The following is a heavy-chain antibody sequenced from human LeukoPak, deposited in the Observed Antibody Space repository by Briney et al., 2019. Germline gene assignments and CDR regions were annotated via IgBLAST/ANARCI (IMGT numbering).Heavy chain of an antibody. CDR1: GFTFSNSF. Sequence: GGSLRLSFAASGFTFSNSFMHWVRQAPGKGLVWVSRINSDGSSTNYADSVKGRFTISRDNAKNTLFLQMNSLRAEDSAVYYCSGGGSITVAGYWGQGTLVTVSS. CDR3: SGGGSITVAGY. V-gene: IGHV3-74*01. J-gene: IGHJ4*02. CDR2: INSDGSST. D-gene: IGHD3-10*01.